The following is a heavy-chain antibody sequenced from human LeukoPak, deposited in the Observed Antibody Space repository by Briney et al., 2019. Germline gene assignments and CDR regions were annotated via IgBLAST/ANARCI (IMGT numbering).Heavy chain of an antibody. CDR1: EFTFSTYW. V-gene: IGHV3-7*01. CDR3: ARVCSGGSCRDY. J-gene: IGHJ4*02. Sequence: GGSLRLSCAASEFTFSTYWMSWVRQAPGKGLEWVANIKQDGSEKYYVDSVKGRFTISRDNAKNSLYLQMNSLRAEDTAVYYCARVCSGGSCRDYWGQGTLVTVSS. CDR2: IKQDGSEK. D-gene: IGHD2-15*01.